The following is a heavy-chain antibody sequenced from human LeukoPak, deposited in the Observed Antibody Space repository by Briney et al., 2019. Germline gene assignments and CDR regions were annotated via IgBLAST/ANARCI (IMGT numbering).Heavy chain of an antibody. V-gene: IGHV3-74*01. D-gene: IGHD3-10*01. Sequence: PGGSLRLSCAASGFTFNNHWMHWVRQAPGKGLVWVSRINSDGSTTTYADSVKGRFTISRDNAKNTAYLQMNSLRDEDTAVYYCARDYAGSPDYWGQGTLVTVSA. CDR3: ARDYAGSPDY. CDR2: INSDGSTT. CDR1: GFTFNNHW. J-gene: IGHJ4*02.